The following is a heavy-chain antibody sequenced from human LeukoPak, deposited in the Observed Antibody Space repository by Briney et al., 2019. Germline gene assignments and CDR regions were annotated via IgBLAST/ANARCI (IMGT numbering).Heavy chain of an antibody. Sequence: GGSLRLSCAASGFTFSTNSMNWVRQAPGKGLEWVSSIGISSSHTFYADSVKGRFTISRDNAENSVYLQMNSLRAEDTAVYYCARDRDYYDSSGPFDYWGQGTLVTVSS. D-gene: IGHD3-22*01. CDR2: IGISSSHT. CDR1: GFTFSTNS. CDR3: ARDRDYYDSSGPFDY. V-gene: IGHV3-21*01. J-gene: IGHJ4*02.